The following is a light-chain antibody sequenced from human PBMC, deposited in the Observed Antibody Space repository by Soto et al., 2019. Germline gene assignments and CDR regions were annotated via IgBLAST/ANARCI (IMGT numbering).Light chain of an antibody. J-gene: IGKJ1*01. CDR2: GAS. CDR3: QQYGRSPRT. Sequence: EIVLTQSPGTLSLSPGERATLSCRASQSINNNYLAWYQQKPGQAPRLLIYGASTRATGIPDRFSGSGSGADFTLTISRLEPEDFAVYFCQQYGRSPRTFGPGAKIGIK. CDR1: QSINNNY. V-gene: IGKV3-20*01.